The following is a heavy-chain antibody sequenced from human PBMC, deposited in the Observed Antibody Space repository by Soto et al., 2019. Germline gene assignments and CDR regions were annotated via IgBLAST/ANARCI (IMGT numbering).Heavy chain of an antibody. J-gene: IGHJ4*02. Sequence: PSETLSLTCKVSGGSISSSSYYWGWIRQPPGKGLEWIGSIYYSGSTYYNPSLKSRVTISVDTSKNQFSLKLSSVTAADTAVYYCARRIRPRDSSGYFDYWGQRTLVT. V-gene: IGHV4-39*01. D-gene: IGHD3-22*01. CDR1: GGSISSSSYY. CDR3: ARRIRPRDSSGYFDY. CDR2: IYYSGST.